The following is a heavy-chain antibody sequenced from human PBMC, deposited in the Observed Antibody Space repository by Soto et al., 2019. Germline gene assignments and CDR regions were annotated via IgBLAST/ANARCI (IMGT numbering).Heavy chain of an antibody. CDR2: ISGSGGST. CDR1: GFTFSIYA. V-gene: IGHV3-23*01. CDR3: EKDKDTQWPTHAFDI. J-gene: IGHJ3*02. D-gene: IGHD6-19*01. Sequence: GALRLPGAASGFTFSIYAMSWVRQAAGKGLEWVSAISGSGGSTYYADSVKGRFTISRDNSKNTLYLQMNSLRAEDTAVYYCEKDKDTQWPTHAFDIWGQGTMVTV.